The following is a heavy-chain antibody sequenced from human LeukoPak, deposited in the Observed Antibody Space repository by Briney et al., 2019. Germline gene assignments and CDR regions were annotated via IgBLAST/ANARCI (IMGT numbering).Heavy chain of an antibody. CDR2: INTDGSST. V-gene: IGHV3-74*01. Sequence: GGSLRLSCAASGFTFSSYEMNWVRQAPGKGLVWVSRINTDGSSTSYVDSVKGRFTISRDNAKSTLYLQMNSLRAEDTAVYYCARDFLHLGGWGQGTMVTVSS. CDR1: GFTFSSYE. CDR3: ARDFLHLGG. J-gene: IGHJ3*01. D-gene: IGHD3-16*01.